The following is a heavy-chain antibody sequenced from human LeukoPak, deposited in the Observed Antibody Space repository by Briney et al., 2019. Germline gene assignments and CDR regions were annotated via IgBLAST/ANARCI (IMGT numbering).Heavy chain of an antibody. Sequence: SDTLSLTCPVSCGSIRSYYWMCIRPPPGKGLEGMGYIYYSGSTTYSPSLKSRVTISIDTSKNQFSLNLTSVTAADTALYYCARGANYGDYGLDAFDIWGQGTMVTVSS. CDR3: ARGANYGDYGLDAFDI. D-gene: IGHD4-17*01. CDR2: IYYSGST. V-gene: IGHV4-59*07. CDR1: CGSIRSYY. J-gene: IGHJ3*02.